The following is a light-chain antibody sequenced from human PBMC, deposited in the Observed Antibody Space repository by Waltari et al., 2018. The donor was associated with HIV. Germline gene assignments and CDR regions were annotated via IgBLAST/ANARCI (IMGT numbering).Light chain of an antibody. Sequence: QSVMTQPPSASGTPGQRVTISCSGSISNLGGDYVYWYQHFPGTAPKLLIYRNGQRPSGVPDRFSASKSGTSASLAISGLRSEDEAYYYCAAWDDNLNGVVFGGGTKLTVL. CDR3: AAWDDNLNGVV. CDR2: RNG. J-gene: IGLJ2*01. CDR1: ISNLGGDY. V-gene: IGLV1-47*01.